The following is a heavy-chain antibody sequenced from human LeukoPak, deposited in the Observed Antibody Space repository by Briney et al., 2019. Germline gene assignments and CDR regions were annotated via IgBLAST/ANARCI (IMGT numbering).Heavy chain of an antibody. CDR2: ISAYNGNT. D-gene: IGHD2-2*01. Sequence: ASVKVSCKASGYTFTSYGISWVRQAPGQGLEWMGWISAYNGNTNYAQKLQGRVTMTTDTSTSTAYMELRSLRSDDTAVYYCARAGDIVVVPAATQFDYRGQGTLVTVSS. J-gene: IGHJ4*02. CDR1: GYTFTSYG. CDR3: ARAGDIVVVPAATQFDY. V-gene: IGHV1-18*04.